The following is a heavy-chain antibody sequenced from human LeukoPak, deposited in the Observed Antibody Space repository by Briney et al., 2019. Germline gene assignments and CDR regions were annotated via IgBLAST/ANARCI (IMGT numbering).Heavy chain of an antibody. Sequence: GGSLRLSXAASGFTFSSYGMHWVRQAPGKGLEWVAFIQFDGSSAYYVDSVKGRFTFSRDNSKNTLYLRMDSLRAEDTAVYYCAKGQGYYIDYWGQGALVTVSS. V-gene: IGHV3-30*02. CDR2: IQFDGSSA. J-gene: IGHJ4*02. CDR1: GFTFSSYG. CDR3: AKGQGYYIDY.